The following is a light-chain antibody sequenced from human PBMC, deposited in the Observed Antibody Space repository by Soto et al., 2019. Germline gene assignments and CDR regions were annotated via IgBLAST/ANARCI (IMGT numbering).Light chain of an antibody. CDR3: CSYAGSSTV. V-gene: IGLV2-23*03. CDR2: EGS. Sequence: QSVLTQPASVSGSPGQSITISCTGTSSDVGSYNLVSWYQQHPGKAPKLMIYEGSKRPSGVSNRFSGSKSGNTASLTISGVQDEEEADYYCCSYAGSSTVFGTGTKLTVL. CDR1: SSDVGSYNL. J-gene: IGLJ1*01.